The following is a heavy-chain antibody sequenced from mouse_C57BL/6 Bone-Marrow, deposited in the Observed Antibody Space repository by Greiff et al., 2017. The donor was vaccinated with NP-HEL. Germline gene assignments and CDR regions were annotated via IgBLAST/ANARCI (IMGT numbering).Heavy chain of an antibody. CDR1: GYSITSGYD. CDR3: AREGLRGYGGYFDV. V-gene: IGHV3-1*01. J-gene: IGHJ1*03. CDR2: ISYSGST. Sequence: EVQLVESGPGMVKPSQSLSLTCTVTGYSITSGYDWHWIRHFPGNKLEWMGYISYSGSTNYNPSLKSRISITHDTSKNHFFLKLNSVTTEDTATYYGAREGLRGYGGYFDVWGTGTTVTVSS. D-gene: IGHD2-2*01.